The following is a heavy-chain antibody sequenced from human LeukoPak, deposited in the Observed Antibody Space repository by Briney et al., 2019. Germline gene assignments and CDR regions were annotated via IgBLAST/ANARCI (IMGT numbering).Heavy chain of an antibody. Sequence: SETLSLTCTVSGSSISSYFWSWIRQPPGKGLEWIGYLYYTGSTNYNPSLKSRVSISVDTSKNQFSLKLRSVSAADTAVYYCARAGYSSSWRERYKYYFDYWGQGTLVTVSS. V-gene: IGHV4-59*01. CDR1: GSSISSYF. J-gene: IGHJ4*02. CDR2: LYYTGST. CDR3: ARAGYSSSWRERYKYYFDY. D-gene: IGHD6-13*01.